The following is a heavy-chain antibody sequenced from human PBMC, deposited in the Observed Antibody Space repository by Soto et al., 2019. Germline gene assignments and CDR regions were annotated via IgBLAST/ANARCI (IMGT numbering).Heavy chain of an antibody. CDR2: IGTAGDT. D-gene: IGHD6-19*01. J-gene: IGHJ4*02. CDR1: GFTFSSHD. Sequence: GGSLRLSCAASGFTFSSHDMHWVRKATGKGLEWVSAIGTAGDTYYPGSVKGRFTISRENAKNSLYLQMNSLRAEDTAVYYCARASSGWSESPIFDYWGQGTLVTVSS. CDR3: ARASSGWSESPIFDY. V-gene: IGHV3-13*01.